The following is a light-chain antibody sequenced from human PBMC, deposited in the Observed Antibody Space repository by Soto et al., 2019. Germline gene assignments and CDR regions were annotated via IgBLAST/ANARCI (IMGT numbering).Light chain of an antibody. CDR1: QDISNS. Sequence: DIQMTQSPSSLSASIGDRATITCRTSQDISNSLAWYQQKPGKAPKLLIFAASTLQSGVPSRFSGGGSGTEFTLTISSLQPEDVATYYCQQYNTYWTFGQGTKLEIK. V-gene: IGKV1-27*01. CDR3: QQYNTYWT. J-gene: IGKJ2*01. CDR2: AAS.